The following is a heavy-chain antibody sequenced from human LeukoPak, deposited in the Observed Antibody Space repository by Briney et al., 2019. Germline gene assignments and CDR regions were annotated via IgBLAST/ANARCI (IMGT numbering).Heavy chain of an antibody. CDR3: ARDLLTPDCGGDCYWGDAFDI. CDR1: GFTFSSYS. D-gene: IGHD2-21*01. Sequence: GGSLRLSCAASGFTFSSYSMNWVRQAPGKGLEWVSSISSSSSYIYYADSVKGRFTISRDNAKNSLYLQMNSLRAEDTAVYYCARDLLTPDCGGDCYWGDAFDIWGQGTMVTVSS. CDR2: ISSSSSYI. J-gene: IGHJ3*02. V-gene: IGHV3-21*01.